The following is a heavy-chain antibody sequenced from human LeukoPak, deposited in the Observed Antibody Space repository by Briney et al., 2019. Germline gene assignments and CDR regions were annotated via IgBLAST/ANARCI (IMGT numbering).Heavy chain of an antibody. Sequence: PSETLSLTCAVSGGSIGSNYWSWVRQPPGKELEWIGEINHSGRTSYNPSLKSRVTISVDMSKNQFSLKLSSVTAADTAVYYCARCGAYYLDYWGQGTLVTVSS. J-gene: IGHJ4*02. CDR3: ARCGAYYLDY. V-gene: IGHV4-4*02. CDR1: GGSIGSNY. D-gene: IGHD1-26*01. CDR2: INHSGRT.